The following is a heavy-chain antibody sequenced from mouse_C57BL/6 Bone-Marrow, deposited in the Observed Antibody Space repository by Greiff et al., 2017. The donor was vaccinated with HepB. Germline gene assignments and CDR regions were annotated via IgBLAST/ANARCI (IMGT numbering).Heavy chain of an antibody. V-gene: IGHV1-59*01. Sequence: QVQLQQPGAELVRPGTSVKLSCKASGYTFTSYWMHWVKQRPGQGLEWIGVIDPSDSYTNYNQKFKGKATLTVDTSSSTAYMQLSSLTSEDSAVYYCARASGWSWFAYWGQGTLVTVSA. CDR2: IDPSDSYT. D-gene: IGHD3-2*02. J-gene: IGHJ3*01. CDR1: GYTFTSYW. CDR3: ARASGWSWFAY.